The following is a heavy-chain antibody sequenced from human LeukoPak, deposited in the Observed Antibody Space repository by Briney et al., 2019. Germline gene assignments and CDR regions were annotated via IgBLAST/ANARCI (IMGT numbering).Heavy chain of an antibody. CDR3: ANSERRTVIGGMDV. CDR2: IRYDGSNK. CDR1: GFTFSSYG. J-gene: IGHJ6*03. V-gene: IGHV3-30*02. Sequence: GGSLRLSCAASGFTFSSYGMHWVRQAPGKGLEWVAFIRYDGSNKYYADSVKGRFTISRDNSKNTLYLQMSSLRAEDTVVYYCANSERRTVIGGMDVWGKGTTVTVSS. D-gene: IGHD4-11*01.